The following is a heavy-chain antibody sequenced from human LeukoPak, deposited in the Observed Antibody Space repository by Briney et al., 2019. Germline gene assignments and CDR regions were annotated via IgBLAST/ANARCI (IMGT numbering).Heavy chain of an antibody. Sequence: PGGSLRLSCAGSGFSFSDYYMAWIRQTPGKGLQRVSFFDRGRDGKGHADSVRGRFTISRGNDKNPLYLLMNSLTAEDTALYYCARELGSSRAFDIWGQGTMVTVSS. CDR3: ARELGSSRAFDI. CDR2: FDRGRDGK. V-gene: IGHV3-11*05. CDR1: GFSFSDYY. D-gene: IGHD2-15*01. J-gene: IGHJ3*02.